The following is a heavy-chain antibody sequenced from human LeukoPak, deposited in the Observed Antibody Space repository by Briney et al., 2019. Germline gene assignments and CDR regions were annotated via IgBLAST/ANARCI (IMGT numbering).Heavy chain of an antibody. CDR1: GGSFSSYY. CDR2: INHSGST. CDR3: ASGASKRDGYNEE. J-gene: IGHJ4*02. V-gene: IGHV4-34*01. D-gene: IGHD5-24*01. Sequence: SETLSLTCAVYGGSFSSYYWSWIRQPPGKGLEWIGEINHSGSTNYNPSLKSRVTISVDTSKNQFSLKLSSVTAADTAVYYCASGASKRDGYNEEWGQGALVTVSS.